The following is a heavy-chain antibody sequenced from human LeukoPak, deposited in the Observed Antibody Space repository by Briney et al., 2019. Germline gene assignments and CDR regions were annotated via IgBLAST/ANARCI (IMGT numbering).Heavy chain of an antibody. Sequence: NPSETLSLTCTVSGGSISSNYRSWIRQPPGKGLEWIRYISYNGNTNYKPSVKSRVTISVDTSKIHFSLKLSSVTAADTAVYYCARHDSSGYQPPDYWGQGTLVTVSS. J-gene: IGHJ4*02. CDR3: ARHDSSGYQPPDY. CDR2: ISYNGNT. CDR1: GGSISSNY. D-gene: IGHD3-22*01. V-gene: IGHV4-59*08.